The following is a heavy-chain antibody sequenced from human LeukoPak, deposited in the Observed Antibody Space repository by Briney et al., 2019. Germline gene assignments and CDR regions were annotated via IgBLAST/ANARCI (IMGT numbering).Heavy chain of an antibody. D-gene: IGHD3-3*01. J-gene: IGHJ4*02. CDR3: ASGQFWSGYYYDY. V-gene: IGHV3-74*01. CDR1: GFTFSNFW. CDR2: IHSDGSST. Sequence: AGGSLRLSCAASGFTFSNFWMHWVRQAPEKGLAWVSRIHSDGSSTSYADSVKGRFTISRDNAKNTLYLQMNSLRAEDTAVYYCASGQFWSGYYYDYWGQGTLVTVSS.